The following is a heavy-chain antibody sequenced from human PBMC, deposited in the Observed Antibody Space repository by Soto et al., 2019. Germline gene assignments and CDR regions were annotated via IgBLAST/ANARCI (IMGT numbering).Heavy chain of an antibody. Sequence: EEQLVESGGGLVEPGGSLRVSCAASGFSFSDAWMIWVRQAPGKGLEWVGRIKSKAHGETADYAAPVKGRFTISRDDSKNTVYLQMNSLKIEDTAVYYCTTGVDGYNPFDYWGQGTLVTVSS. J-gene: IGHJ4*02. CDR1: GFSFSDAW. CDR3: TTGVDGYNPFDY. D-gene: IGHD5-12*01. CDR2: IKSKAHGETA. V-gene: IGHV3-15*07.